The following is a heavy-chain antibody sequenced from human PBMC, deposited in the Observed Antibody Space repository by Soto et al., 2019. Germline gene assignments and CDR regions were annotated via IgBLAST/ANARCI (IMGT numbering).Heavy chain of an antibody. CDR1: GFTFTSSA. Sequence: QMQLVQSGPEVKKPGTSVKVSCKASGFTFTSSAVQWVRQARGQRLEWIGWIVVGSGNTNYAQKFEERVTITRDRSTSTAYMGLSSLRSEDTAVYYCAAGGDYYYYYGMDVWGQGTTVTVSS. V-gene: IGHV1-58*01. CDR2: IVVGSGNT. CDR3: AAGGDYYYYYGMDV. J-gene: IGHJ6*02.